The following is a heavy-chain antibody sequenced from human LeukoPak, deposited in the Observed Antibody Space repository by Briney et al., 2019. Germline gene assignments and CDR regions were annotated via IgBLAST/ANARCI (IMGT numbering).Heavy chain of an antibody. CDR1: GYTLTELS. D-gene: IGHD2-2*01. V-gene: IGHV1-24*01. J-gene: IGHJ5*02. CDR2: FDPEDGET. Sequence: ASVKVSCKVSGYTLTELSMHWVRQAPGKGLEWMGGFDPEDGETIYAQKFQGRVTMTEDTSTDTAYMELSSLRSEDTAVYYCASSGYCSSTSCFSLHNWFDPWGQGTLVTVSS. CDR3: ASSGYCSSTSCFSLHNWFDP.